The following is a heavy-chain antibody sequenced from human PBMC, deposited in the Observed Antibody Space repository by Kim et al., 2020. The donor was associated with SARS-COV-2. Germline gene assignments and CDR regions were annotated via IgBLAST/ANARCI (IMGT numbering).Heavy chain of an antibody. J-gene: IGHJ4*02. D-gene: IGHD3-10*01. CDR3: ARISSSGSFPFDY. Sequence: ATKFPGRVTITADKHTSTAYMELSSLRSEDTAVYYCARISSSGSFPFDYWGQGTLVTVSS. V-gene: IGHV1-69*02.